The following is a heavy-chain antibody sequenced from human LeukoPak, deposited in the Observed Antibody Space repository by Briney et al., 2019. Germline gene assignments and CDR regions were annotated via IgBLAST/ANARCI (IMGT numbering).Heavy chain of an antibody. CDR3: VRDGRPLDY. J-gene: IGHJ4*02. CDR2: IKQDGREK. Sequence: GGSLRLSCAASGFTFSNYWMSWVRQVPGKGLEWVANIKQDGREKYYVDSVKGRFTISRDNSKNSLYLQMNSLRAEDTAVYYCVRDGRPLDYWGQGTLVIVS. V-gene: IGHV3-7*01. D-gene: IGHD3/OR15-3a*01. CDR1: GFTFSNYW.